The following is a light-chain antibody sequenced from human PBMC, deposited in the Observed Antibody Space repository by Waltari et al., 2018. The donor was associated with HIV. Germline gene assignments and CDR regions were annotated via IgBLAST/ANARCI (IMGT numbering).Light chain of an antibody. Sequence: QSALTQPASVSGSPGQSITISCTGTSSDVGGYNYVSWYQQHPGKAPKLMIYDVSNRPSGVSNRFSGLQAEDEADYYCSSYTSSSTLEVFGGGTKLTVL. J-gene: IGLJ3*02. V-gene: IGLV2-14*03. CDR3: SSYTSSSTLEV. CDR1: SSDVGGYNY. CDR2: DVS.